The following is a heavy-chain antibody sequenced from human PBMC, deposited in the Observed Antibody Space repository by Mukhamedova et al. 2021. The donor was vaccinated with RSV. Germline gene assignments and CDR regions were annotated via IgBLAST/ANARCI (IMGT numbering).Heavy chain of an antibody. J-gene: IGHJ3*02. CDR2: INSDGSRT. Sequence: GKGLVWVSRINSDGSRTSYADSVKGRFTISRDNAKNTLYLQMTSLRAEDTAVYYCARDPLPDAPQVRAFWRGFVAFEIWGQRTMV. V-gene: IGHV3-74*01. D-gene: IGHD3-3*01. CDR3: ARDPLPDAPQVRAFWRGFVAFEI.